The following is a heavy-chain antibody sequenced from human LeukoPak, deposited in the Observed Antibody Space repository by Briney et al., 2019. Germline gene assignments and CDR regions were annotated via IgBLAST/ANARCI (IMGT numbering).Heavy chain of an antibody. V-gene: IGHV1-18*01. CDR2: ISAYNGNT. CDR1: GYTFSSYG. Sequence: ASVKVSCKASGYTFSSYGITWVRQAPGQGLEWMGWISAYNGNTHYAQELQGRVTMTTDTSTSTAYMELRSLRSDDTAVYYCARGLGSTTFADFDYRGQGTLVTVSS. D-gene: IGHD1-26*01. CDR3: ARGLGSTTFADFDY. J-gene: IGHJ4*02.